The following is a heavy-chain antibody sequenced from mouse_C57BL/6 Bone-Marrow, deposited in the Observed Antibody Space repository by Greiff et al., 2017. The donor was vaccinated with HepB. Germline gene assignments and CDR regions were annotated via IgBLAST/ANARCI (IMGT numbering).Heavy chain of an antibody. J-gene: IGHJ4*01. D-gene: IGHD3-3*01. Sequence: EVQLQESGGGLVQPGESLKLSCESNEYEFPSHDMSWVRKTPEKRLELVAAINSDGGSTYYPDTMERRFIISRDNTKKTLYLEMSSLRSEDTDLYYSARHPTGDVGDAMDYWGQGTSVTVSS. CDR2: INSDGGST. V-gene: IGHV5-2*01. CDR1: EYEFPSHD. CDR3: ARHPTGDVGDAMDY.